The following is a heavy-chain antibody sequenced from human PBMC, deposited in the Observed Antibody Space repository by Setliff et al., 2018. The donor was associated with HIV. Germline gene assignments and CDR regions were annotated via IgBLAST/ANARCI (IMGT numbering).Heavy chain of an antibody. CDR1: GGSINNNNW. CDR2: ISQSGTT. CDR3: ARRRPEAFDI. J-gene: IGHJ3*02. Sequence: SETLSLTCTVSGGSINNNNWWSWVRRPPGKGLEWIGEISQSGTTNHKSSLKGGLTLSIDTTKNQFSLRLTSLTAADTAVYYCARRRPEAFDIWGQGTMVTVSS. V-gene: IGHV4-4*02.